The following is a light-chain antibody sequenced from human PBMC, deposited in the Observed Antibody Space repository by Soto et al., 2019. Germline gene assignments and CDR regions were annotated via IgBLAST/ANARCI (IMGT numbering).Light chain of an antibody. CDR1: QNINNY. CDR2: AAS. J-gene: IGKJ1*01. CDR3: QQTYSAPRT. V-gene: IGKV1-39*01. Sequence: DIPMTQSPSSLSASVGDRVTITCRASQNINNYLNWYQQRLGKAPKLLIYAASSLQSGVPSRFSGSESGTDFTLTISSLQPEDFATYYCQQTYSAPRTFGQGTKVEIK.